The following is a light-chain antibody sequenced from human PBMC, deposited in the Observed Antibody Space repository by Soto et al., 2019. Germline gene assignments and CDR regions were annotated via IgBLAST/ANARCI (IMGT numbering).Light chain of an antibody. CDR3: QLYDSSPSFT. CDR2: GAS. CDR1: QRVSSTY. Sequence: EIVLTQSPGTLSLSPGERATLSCRASQRVSSTYLAWYQHKPGQAPRLLIYGASSRATGIPDRFSGSGSGTDFTLTISRLEPEDFAVYYCQLYDSSPSFTFGPGTKVDI. V-gene: IGKV3-20*01. J-gene: IGKJ3*01.